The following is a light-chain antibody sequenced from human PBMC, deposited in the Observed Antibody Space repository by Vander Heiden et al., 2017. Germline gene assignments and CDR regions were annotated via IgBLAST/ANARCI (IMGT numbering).Light chain of an antibody. J-gene: IGKJ1*01. Sequence: DIQMTQSPSSLSASVGDRVTITCRASQSISSYLNWYQKKTGKAPKVQIYAASSLQSGVPSRFSGSGSGTDFTLTISSLQPEDFATYYCQQTYSIPVTFGQGTKVEIK. V-gene: IGKV1-39*01. CDR2: AAS. CDR1: QSISSY. CDR3: QQTYSIPVT.